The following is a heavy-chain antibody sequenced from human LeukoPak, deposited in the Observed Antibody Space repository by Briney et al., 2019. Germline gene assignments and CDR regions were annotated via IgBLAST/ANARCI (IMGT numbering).Heavy chain of an antibody. CDR1: GYTFTGYY. J-gene: IGHJ5*02. CDR3: ARVDFWSGYYRNNWFDP. D-gene: IGHD3-3*01. CDR2: INPNSGGT. Sequence: ASVKVSCKASGYTFTGYYMHWVRQAPGQGLEWMGWINPNSGGTNYAQKFQGRVTMTRDTSISTAYMELSRLRSDDTAVYYCARVDFWSGYYRNNWFDPWGQGTLVTVSS. V-gene: IGHV1-2*02.